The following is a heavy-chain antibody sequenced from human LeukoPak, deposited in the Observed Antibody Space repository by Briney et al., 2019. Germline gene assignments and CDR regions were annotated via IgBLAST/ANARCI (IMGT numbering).Heavy chain of an antibody. CDR2: IYYSGST. CDR3: ARGHYYDSSGYYPFDY. CDR1: GGSISSYY. V-gene: IGHV4-59*01. Sequence: PSETLSLTCTVSGGSISSYYWSWIRQPPGKGLEWIGYIYYSGSTNNNPSLKSRVTISVDTSKNQFSLKLSSVTAADTAVYYCARGHYYDSSGYYPFDYWGQGTLVTVSS. D-gene: IGHD3-22*01. J-gene: IGHJ4*02.